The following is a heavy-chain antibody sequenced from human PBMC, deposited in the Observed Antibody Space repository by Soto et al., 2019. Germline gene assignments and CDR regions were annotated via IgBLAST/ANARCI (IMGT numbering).Heavy chain of an antibody. Sequence: QVQLQESGPGLVKPSGTLSLTCAVSGGSIRSNNWWSWVRQPPGKGLEWIGEIFQSGSTNYNLSLKTRVTLSVDKSKNQFSLKLSSVTAADTAVYYCARVYSGSYSDYWGQGTLVTVSS. CDR3: ARVYSGSYSDY. CDR1: GGSIRSNNW. J-gene: IGHJ4*02. CDR2: IFQSGST. D-gene: IGHD1-26*01. V-gene: IGHV4-4*02.